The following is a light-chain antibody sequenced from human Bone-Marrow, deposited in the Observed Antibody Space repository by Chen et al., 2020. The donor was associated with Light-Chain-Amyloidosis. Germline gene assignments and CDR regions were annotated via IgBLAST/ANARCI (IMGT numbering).Light chain of an antibody. V-gene: IGLV3-1*01. J-gene: IGLJ2*01. CDR1: KLGDKY. Sequence: SYELTQPPSVSLSPGQTASITCSGEKLGDKYACWYQQKPGQSPVLVIYQDSKRPSGIPERFSGSNSGNTATLTISGTQAMDEADYYCQAWDSSTGVFGGGTKLTVL. CDR3: QAWDSSTGV. CDR2: QDS.